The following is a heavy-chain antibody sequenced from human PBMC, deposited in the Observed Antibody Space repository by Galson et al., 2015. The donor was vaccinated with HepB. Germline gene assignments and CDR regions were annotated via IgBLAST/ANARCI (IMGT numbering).Heavy chain of an antibody. CDR1: GFTFSSYS. J-gene: IGHJ6*02. V-gene: IGHV3-21*01. D-gene: IGHD3-3*01. CDR2: ISSSSSYI. CDR3: AREGTYYDFWSGYYSHYYYYGMDV. Sequence: SLRLSCAASGFTFSSYSMNWVRQAPEKGLEWVSSISSSSSYIYYADSVKGRFTISRDDAKNSLYLQMNSLRAEDTAVYYCAREGTYYDFWSGYYSHYYYYGMDVWGQGTTVTVSS.